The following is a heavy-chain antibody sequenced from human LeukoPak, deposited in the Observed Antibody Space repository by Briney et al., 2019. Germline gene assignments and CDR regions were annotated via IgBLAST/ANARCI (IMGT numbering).Heavy chain of an antibody. Sequence: SETLSLTCAVDGASLSGFFWNWIRQSPGKGLEWIGEMNQGGGARFNPSLESRVIIAVDTSKNQFTLKVNSVTDADTAVYYCARGSIVGWFDTWGQGTLVTVSS. D-gene: IGHD1-26*01. J-gene: IGHJ5*02. V-gene: IGHV4-34*01. CDR3: ARGSIVGWFDT. CDR2: MNQGGGA. CDR1: GASLSGFF.